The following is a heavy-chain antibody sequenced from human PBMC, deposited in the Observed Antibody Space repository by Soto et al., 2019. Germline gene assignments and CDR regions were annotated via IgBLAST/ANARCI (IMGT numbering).Heavy chain of an antibody. CDR3: ARQYGSGWSYWYFDL. Sequence: PSETLSLTCSFSGDSVTSHYLTWIRQSPEKGLEWIGYIHYTGSTHYNPSLKSRLTISVDKSKNQFSLKLSSVTAADTALYYCARQYGSGWSYWYFDLWGRGTLVTV. CDR1: GDSVTSHY. V-gene: IGHV4-59*08. CDR2: IHYTGST. D-gene: IGHD6-19*01. J-gene: IGHJ2*01.